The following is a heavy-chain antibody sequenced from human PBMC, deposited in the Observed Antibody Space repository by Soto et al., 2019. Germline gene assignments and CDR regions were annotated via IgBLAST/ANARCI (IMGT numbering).Heavy chain of an antibody. V-gene: IGHV3-30*03. Sequence: QVQLAESGGGVVQPGRSLRLSCATSGFVSNDYDIHWVRQAPGKGLAWLASISYDGSNKYYADSVKGRITISRDNSKNTLSLQINSLGAEDTAVYYCSRGIKGGLDAWGTGTLVTVSS. D-gene: IGHD2-21*01. CDR2: ISYDGSNK. CDR3: SRGIKGGLDA. J-gene: IGHJ5*02. CDR1: GFVSNDYD.